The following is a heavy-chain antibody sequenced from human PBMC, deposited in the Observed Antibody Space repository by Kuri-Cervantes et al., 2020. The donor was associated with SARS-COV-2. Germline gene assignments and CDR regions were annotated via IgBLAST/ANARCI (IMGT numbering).Heavy chain of an antibody. CDR3: ARHPHAVAGPIAY. Sequence: SETLSLTCAVYGGSFSGYYWNWIRQPPGKGLEWIGSIYYSGSTYYIPSLKSRVTISVDTSKNQFSLKLSSVTAADTAVYYCARHPHAVAGPIAYWGQGTLVTVSS. J-gene: IGHJ4*02. D-gene: IGHD6-19*01. CDR2: IYYSGST. V-gene: IGHV4-34*01. CDR1: GGSFSGYY.